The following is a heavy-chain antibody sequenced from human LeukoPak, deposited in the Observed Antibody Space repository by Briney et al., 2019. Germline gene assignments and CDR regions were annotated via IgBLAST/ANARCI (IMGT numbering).Heavy chain of an antibody. CDR2: IYHSGST. V-gene: IGHV4-38-2*01. CDR1: GYSISSGYY. J-gene: IGHJ4*02. Sequence: PSETLSLTCAVSGYSISSGYYWGWIRQPPGKGLEWIGSIYHSGSTYYNPSLKSRVTISVDTSKNQFSLKLSSVTAADTAVYYWARKGDYDGYAFDYWGQGTLVTVSS. D-gene: IGHD4-17*01. CDR3: ARKGDYDGYAFDY.